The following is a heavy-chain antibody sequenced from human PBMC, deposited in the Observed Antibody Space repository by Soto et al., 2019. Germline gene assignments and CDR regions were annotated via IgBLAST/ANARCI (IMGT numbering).Heavy chain of an antibody. CDR3: ARGGSSSWGVGFDP. CDR2: IYHSGST. J-gene: IGHJ5*02. Sequence: PSETLSLTCAASGYSISSGYYWGWIRQPPGKGLEWIGSIYHSGSTYYNPSLKSRVTISVDTSKNQFSLKLSSVTAADTAVYYCARGGSSSWGVGFDPWGQGTLVTVSS. CDR1: GYSISSGYY. V-gene: IGHV4-38-2*01. D-gene: IGHD6-13*01.